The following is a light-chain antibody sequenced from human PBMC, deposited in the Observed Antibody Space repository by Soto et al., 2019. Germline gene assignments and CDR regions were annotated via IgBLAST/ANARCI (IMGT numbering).Light chain of an antibody. CDR1: QSVISNY. J-gene: IGKJ1*01. V-gene: IGKV3-20*01. Sequence: EIVLTQSPGTLSLSPGERATLSCRASQSVISNYLAWYQQKSGQAPRLLIYDASSRATGIPDRFSGSGSGTDFTLTISRLEPEDFAVYYCQQYGSSPWTFGQGTKVDIK. CDR3: QQYGSSPWT. CDR2: DAS.